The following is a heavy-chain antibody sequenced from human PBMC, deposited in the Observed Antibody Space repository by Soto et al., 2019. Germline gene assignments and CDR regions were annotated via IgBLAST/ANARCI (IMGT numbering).Heavy chain of an antibody. CDR3: AGSDYTDDY. D-gene: IGHD4-4*01. V-gene: IGHV4-34*01. CDR1: GGSFSGYY. CDR2: INHSGST. Sequence: SSETLSLTCAVYGGSFSGYYWSWIRQPPGKGLEWIGEINHSGSTNYNPSLKSRVTISVDTSKNQFSLKLSSVTAADTAVYYCAGSDYTDDYWGQGTLVTVSS. J-gene: IGHJ4*02.